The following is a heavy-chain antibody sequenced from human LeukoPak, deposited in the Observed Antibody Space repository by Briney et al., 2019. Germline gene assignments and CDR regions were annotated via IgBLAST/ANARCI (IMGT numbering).Heavy chain of an antibody. CDR2: IYYSGST. CDR1: GGSISSSSYY. CDR3: ARGGGYSSGGGFDY. D-gene: IGHD6-19*01. V-gene: IGHV4-39*01. J-gene: IGHJ4*02. Sequence: SETLSLTCTVSGGSISSSSYYWGWIRQPPGKGLEWIGSIYYSGSTYYNPSLKSRVTISVDTSKNQFSLKLSSVTAADTAVYYCARGGGYSSGGGFDYWGQGTLVTVSS.